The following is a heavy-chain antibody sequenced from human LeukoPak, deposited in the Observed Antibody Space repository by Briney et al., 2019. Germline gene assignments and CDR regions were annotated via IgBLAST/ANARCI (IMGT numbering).Heavy chain of an antibody. CDR3: ARYDYSNLDMAEYFQH. CDR2: INPSSGGT. D-gene: IGHD4-11*01. V-gene: IGHV1-2*02. CDR1: GYTFTGYY. Sequence: ASVKVSCKASGYTFTGYYMHWVRQAPGQGLEWMGWINPSSGGTNYAQKFQGRVTMTRDTSISTAYMELSRLRSDDTAVYYCARYDYSNLDMAEYFQHWGQGTLVTVSS. J-gene: IGHJ1*01.